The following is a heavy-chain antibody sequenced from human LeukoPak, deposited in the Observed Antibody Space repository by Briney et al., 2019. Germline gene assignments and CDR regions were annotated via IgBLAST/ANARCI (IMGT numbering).Heavy chain of an antibody. V-gene: IGHV3-23*01. CDR1: GFTFSSYA. J-gene: IGHJ4*02. CDR3: AKNIALYYYDSSGLED. Sequence: GGSLRLSCAASGFTFSSYAMHWVRQAPGKGLEWVSAISGSGGSTYYADSVKGRFTISRDNSKNTLYLQMNSLRAEDTAVYYCAKNIALYYYDSSGLEDWGQGTLVTVSS. D-gene: IGHD3-22*01. CDR2: ISGSGGST.